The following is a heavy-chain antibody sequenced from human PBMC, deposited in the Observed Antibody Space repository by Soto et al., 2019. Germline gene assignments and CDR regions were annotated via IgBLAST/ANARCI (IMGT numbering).Heavy chain of an antibody. CDR3: AREVAGSGSY. CDR2: IYYSGST. Sequence: SQTLSLTCSVSGGSISSGDYYWSWIRQPPGKGLEWIGYIYYSGSTYYNPSLKGRFTISRDNAKNSVYLQMNSLRAEDTAVYFCAREVAGSGSYWGLGTLVTVSS. J-gene: IGHJ4*02. D-gene: IGHD6-19*01. V-gene: IGHV4-30-4*01. CDR1: GGSISSGDYY.